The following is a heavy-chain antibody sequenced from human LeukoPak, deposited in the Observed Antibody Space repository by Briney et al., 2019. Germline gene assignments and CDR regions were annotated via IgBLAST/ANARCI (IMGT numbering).Heavy chain of an antibody. Sequence: GGSLRLSCVGSGFTFGDAWMSWVRQAPGKGLEWVGRIKSKSDGGTIDYAAPVKGRFTISRDDSRNTLYLQMNSLKTEDTAVYYCTTRRQDGWWGQGTLVTVS. D-gene: IGHD2-15*01. J-gene: IGHJ4*02. V-gene: IGHV3-15*01. CDR3: TTRRQDGW. CDR2: IKSKSDGGTI. CDR1: GFTFGDAW.